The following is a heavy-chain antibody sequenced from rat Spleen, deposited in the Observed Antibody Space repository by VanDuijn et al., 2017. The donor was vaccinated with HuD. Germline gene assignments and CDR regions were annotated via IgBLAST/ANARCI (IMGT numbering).Heavy chain of an antibody. Sequence: EVQLVKSGGGLVQPGRSLKLSCAASGFTFSDYYMAWVRQAPKKGLEWVASISYEGSSTYYGDSVKGRFTISRDNAKSTLYLQMNSLRSEDTATYYCARHRDYFDYWGQGVMVTVSS. CDR2: ISYEGSST. CDR1: GFTFSDYY. J-gene: IGHJ2*01. CDR3: ARHRDYFDY. V-gene: IGHV5-22*01.